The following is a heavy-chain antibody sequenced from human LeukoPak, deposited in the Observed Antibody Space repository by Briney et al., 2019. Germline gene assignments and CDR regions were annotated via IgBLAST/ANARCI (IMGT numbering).Heavy chain of an antibody. J-gene: IGHJ5*02. V-gene: IGHV4-30-2*01. Sequence: SETLSLTCAVSGGSISSGGYSWSWIRQPPGKGLEWIGYIYHSGSTYYNPSLKSRVTISVDGSKNQFSLKLSSVTAANTAVYYCARLIVVVPAANNWFDPWGQGTLVTVSS. D-gene: IGHD2-2*01. CDR3: ARLIVVVPAANNWFDP. CDR1: GGSISSGGYS. CDR2: IYHSGST.